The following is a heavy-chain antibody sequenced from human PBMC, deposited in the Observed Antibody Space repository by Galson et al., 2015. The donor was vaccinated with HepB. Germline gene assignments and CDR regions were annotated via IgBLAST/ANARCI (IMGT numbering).Heavy chain of an antibody. CDR2: INPSGGST. D-gene: IGHD4-23*01. CDR1: GYTFTSYY. Sequence: SVKVSCKASGYTFTSYYMHWVRQAPGQGLEWMGIINPSGGSTSYAQKFQGRVTMTRDTSTSTVYMELSSLRSEDTAVYYCARDGDYGGNSGLRGMDVWGQGTTVTVSS. CDR3: ARDGDYGGNSGLRGMDV. J-gene: IGHJ6*02. V-gene: IGHV1-46*01.